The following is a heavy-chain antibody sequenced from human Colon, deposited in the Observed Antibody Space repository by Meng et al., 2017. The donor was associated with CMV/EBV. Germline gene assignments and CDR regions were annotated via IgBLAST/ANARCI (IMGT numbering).Heavy chain of an antibody. CDR3: AKLRLRGSGSHPFDP. Sequence: KVSCKGSGYNFANYWIGWVRQMPGKGLEWMGMIYPGDSDSRYSPSFEGQVTFSADVSISTAYLQWSSLMASDTAMYYCAKLRLRGSGSHPFDPWGQGTLVTVSS. CDR2: IYPGDSDS. J-gene: IGHJ5*02. CDR1: GYNFANYW. V-gene: IGHV5-51*01. D-gene: IGHD3-22*01.